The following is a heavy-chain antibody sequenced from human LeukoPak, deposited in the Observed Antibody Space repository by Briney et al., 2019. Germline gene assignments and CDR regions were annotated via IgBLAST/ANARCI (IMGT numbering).Heavy chain of an antibody. V-gene: IGHV5-51*01. CDR2: IYPGDSDT. J-gene: IGHJ4*02. CDR3: ARRPYDILTGSYYSDY. CDR1: GYSFTSYW. Sequence: GESLKISCKGSGYSFTSYWIGWVRQMPGKGLEWMGIIYPGDSDTRYSPSFQGQVTISADKSISTAYLQWSSLKASDTAMYYCARRPYDILTGSYYSDYWGQGTLVTVSS. D-gene: IGHD3-9*01.